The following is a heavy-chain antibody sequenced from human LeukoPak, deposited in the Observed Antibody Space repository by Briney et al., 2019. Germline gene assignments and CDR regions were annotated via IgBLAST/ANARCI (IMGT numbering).Heavy chain of an antibody. CDR3: AKVSYCGGDCYSYFDY. V-gene: IGHV3-11*01. Sequence: GGSLRLSCAASGFTFSDYHMSWIRQAPGKGLEWVSYISSSGSTIYYADSVKGRFTISRDNSKNTLYLQMNSLRAEDTAVYYCAKVSYCGGDCYSYFDYWGQGTLVTVSS. CDR1: GFTFSDYH. J-gene: IGHJ4*02. D-gene: IGHD2-21*02. CDR2: ISSSGSTI.